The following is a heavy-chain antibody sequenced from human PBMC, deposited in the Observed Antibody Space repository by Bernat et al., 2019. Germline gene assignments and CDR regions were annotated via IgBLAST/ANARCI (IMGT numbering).Heavy chain of an antibody. CDR3: ARAGASYYDSSGYYYPDAFDI. D-gene: IGHD3-22*01. CDR1: GFTFSSYS. Sequence: EVQLVESGGGLVKPGGSLRLSCAASGFTFSSYSMNWVRQAPGKGLEWVLSISSSSSYIYYADSVTGRFTISRDNAKNSLYLQMNSLRAEDTAVYYCARAGASYYDSSGYYYPDAFDIWGQGTMVTVSS. CDR2: ISSSSSYI. J-gene: IGHJ3*02. V-gene: IGHV3-21*01.